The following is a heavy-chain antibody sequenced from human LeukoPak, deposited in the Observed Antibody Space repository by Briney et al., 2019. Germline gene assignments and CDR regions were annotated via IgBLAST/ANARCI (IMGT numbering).Heavy chain of an antibody. Sequence: GGSLRLSCAASGFTFTSYSMNWVRQAPGKGLEWVSSISSSSSYIYYADSVKGRFTISRDNAKNSLYLQMNSLRAEDTAVYYCARGEYCSSTSCYGRGYYYYMDVWGKGTTVTVSS. V-gene: IGHV3-21*01. J-gene: IGHJ6*03. D-gene: IGHD2-2*01. CDR1: GFTFTSYS. CDR3: ARGEYCSSTSCYGRGYYYYMDV. CDR2: ISSSSSYI.